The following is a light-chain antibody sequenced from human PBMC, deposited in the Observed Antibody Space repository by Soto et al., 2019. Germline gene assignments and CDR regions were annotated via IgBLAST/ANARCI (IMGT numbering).Light chain of an antibody. CDR3: QQYDTYSA. Sequence: DIQMTQSPSTLSASVGDRVTITCRASQNINSYLAWYQQKPGKAPKLLISKATTLETGVPSRFSGSGSGTEFTLTISSLQPDDFATYYCQQYDTYSAFGQGTKLEIK. CDR1: QNINSY. V-gene: IGKV1-5*03. J-gene: IGKJ2*01. CDR2: KAT.